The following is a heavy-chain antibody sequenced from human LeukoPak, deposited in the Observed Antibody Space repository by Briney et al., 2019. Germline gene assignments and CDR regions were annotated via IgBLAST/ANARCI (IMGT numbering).Heavy chain of an antibody. CDR3: TTESSGALDY. D-gene: IGHD1-26*01. CDR1: GFSFSSTF. CDR2: IDTTHYT. Sequence: GGSLRLSCATSGFSFSSTFLNWVRQAPGKGLQYVSSIDTTHYTYYAGSVKGRFTISRDNAKNSLYLQMNNLKAEDTSVYYCTTESSGALDYWGQGTLVTVSS. J-gene: IGHJ4*02. V-gene: IGHV3-21*01.